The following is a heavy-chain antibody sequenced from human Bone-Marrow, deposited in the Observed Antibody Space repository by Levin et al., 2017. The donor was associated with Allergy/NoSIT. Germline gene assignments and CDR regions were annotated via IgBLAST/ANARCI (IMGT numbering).Heavy chain of an antibody. D-gene: IGHD3-10*01. Sequence: ASVKVSCAASGFTFSGYPMHWVRQAPGKGLEWVSSIRSAGTYIHYADSVKGRFTISRDNANNSVSLEMTSLRAEDTALYYCARGGGSQKGGLDVWGQGTTVTVSS. V-gene: IGHV3-21*01. CDR2: IRSAGTYI. CDR1: GFTFSGYP. CDR3: ARGGGSQKGGLDV. J-gene: IGHJ6*02.